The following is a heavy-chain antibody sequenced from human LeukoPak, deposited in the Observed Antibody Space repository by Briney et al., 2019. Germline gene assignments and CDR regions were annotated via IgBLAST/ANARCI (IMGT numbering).Heavy chain of an antibody. Sequence: GGSLRLSCAASGFTFSNYAMNWVRQAPGKGLEWVSVIVGSDDDTYYADSVKGRFTISRDNSKNTLYLQMNSLRAEDTAVYYCARPLKSGWYDPYFDYWGQGTLVTVSS. CDR2: IVGSDDDT. J-gene: IGHJ4*02. CDR1: GFTFSNYA. CDR3: ARPLKSGWYDPYFDY. V-gene: IGHV3-23*01. D-gene: IGHD6-19*01.